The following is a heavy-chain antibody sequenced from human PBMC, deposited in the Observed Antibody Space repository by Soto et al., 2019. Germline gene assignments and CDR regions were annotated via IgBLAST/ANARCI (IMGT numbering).Heavy chain of an antibody. J-gene: IGHJ4*02. CDR1: GFTFSSYW. CDR2: IKQDGSEK. D-gene: IGHD2-15*01. V-gene: IGHV3-7*05. CDR3: ARAHIMVVVAAYYFDY. Sequence: EVQLVESGGGLVQPGGALRLSCAASGFTFSSYWMSWVRQAPGKGREWVANIKQDGSEKYYVDSVKGRFTISRDNAKNSLYLQMNSLRAEDTAVYYCARAHIMVVVAAYYFDYWGQGTLVTVSS.